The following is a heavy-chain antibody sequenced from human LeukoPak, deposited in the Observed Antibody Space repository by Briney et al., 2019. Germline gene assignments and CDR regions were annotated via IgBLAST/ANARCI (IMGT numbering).Heavy chain of an antibody. CDR1: GGTFSSYA. V-gene: IGHV1-69*13. Sequence: SVKVSCKASGGTFSSYAISWVRQAPGQGLEWMGGIIPIFGTANYAQKFQGRVTITADESTSTAYMELSSLRSEDTAVYYCARDRNVLRFLEWSDAFDIWGQGTMVTVSS. D-gene: IGHD3-3*01. CDR2: IIPIFGTA. J-gene: IGHJ3*02. CDR3: ARDRNVLRFLEWSDAFDI.